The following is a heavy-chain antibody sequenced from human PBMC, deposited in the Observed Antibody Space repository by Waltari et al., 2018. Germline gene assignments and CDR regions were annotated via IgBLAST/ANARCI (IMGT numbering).Heavy chain of an antibody. V-gene: IGHV4-39*01. CDR3: ARRVTVTGGYYFDY. Sequence: QLQLQESGPGLVKPSETLSLTCTVSGGSISSSSYYWGWIRQPPGKGLEWIGSIYYSGSTSYNPSLKSRVTISVDTSKNQFSLKLSSVTAADTAVYYCARRVTVTGGYYFDYWGQGTLVTVSS. D-gene: IGHD4-4*01. J-gene: IGHJ4*02. CDR2: IYYSGST. CDR1: GGSISSSSYY.